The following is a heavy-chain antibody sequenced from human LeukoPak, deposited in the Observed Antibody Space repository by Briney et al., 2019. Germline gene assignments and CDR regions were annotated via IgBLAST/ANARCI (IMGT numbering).Heavy chain of an antibody. CDR3: ARVGSHPIYYYYYMDV. Sequence: GGSLRLSCAASGFTFSRHEVNWVRQAPGKGLEWVSYISSSGSTIYYADSVKGRFTISRDNAKNSLYLQMNSLRAEDTAVYYCARVGSHPIYYYYYMDVWGRGTTVTISS. V-gene: IGHV3-48*03. J-gene: IGHJ6*03. CDR1: GFTFSRHE. CDR2: ISSSGSTI. D-gene: IGHD1-26*01.